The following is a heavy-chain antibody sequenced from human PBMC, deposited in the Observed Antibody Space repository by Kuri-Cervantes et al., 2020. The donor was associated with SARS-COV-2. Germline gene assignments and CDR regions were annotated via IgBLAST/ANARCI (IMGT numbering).Heavy chain of an antibody. J-gene: IGHJ4*02. D-gene: IGHD4-17*01. V-gene: IGHV4-34*01. CDR2: INHRGDT. CDR3: ARSDYGDYVLDY. Sequence: SETLSLTCALHYGTLTGYQWSWIRQPPGRGLEWIGGINHRGDTNYNPALESRVTISRDTSENQFSLRLTSVTAADTAVYYCARSDYGDYVLDYWGQGTLVTVSS. CDR1: YGTLTGYQ.